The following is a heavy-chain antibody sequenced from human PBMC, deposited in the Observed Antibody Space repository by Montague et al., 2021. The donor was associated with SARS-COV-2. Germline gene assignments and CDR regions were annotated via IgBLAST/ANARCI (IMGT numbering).Heavy chain of an antibody. CDR3: ARKTSRGLTIFGVVTASYCFDY. Sequence: SETLSLTCTVSGGSISSSSYFWGWTRQPPGKGLEWIGSIYYSVSTYYNPSLKSRVTISVDTSKNQFSLKLSSVTAADTAVFYCARKTSRGLTIFGVVTASYCFDYWGQGTLVTVSS. D-gene: IGHD3-3*01. J-gene: IGHJ4*02. CDR2: IYYSVST. CDR1: GGSISSSSYF. V-gene: IGHV4-39*01.